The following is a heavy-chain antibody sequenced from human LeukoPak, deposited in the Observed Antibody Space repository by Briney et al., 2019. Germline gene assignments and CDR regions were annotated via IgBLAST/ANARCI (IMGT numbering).Heavy chain of an antibody. J-gene: IGHJ4*02. Sequence: GGSLRLSCAASGFTFSGYSMNWVRQAPGKGLEWVSYITSSSSAIYYADSVKGRFTISRDNAKNSLYLQMNSLRAEDTAVYYCGRVRGSYHFDYWGQGTLVTVSS. CDR3: GRVRGSYHFDY. V-gene: IGHV3-48*01. CDR2: ITSSSSAI. CDR1: GFTFSGYS. D-gene: IGHD1-26*01.